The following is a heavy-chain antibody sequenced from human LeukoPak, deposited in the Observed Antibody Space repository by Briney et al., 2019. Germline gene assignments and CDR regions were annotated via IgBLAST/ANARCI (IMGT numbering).Heavy chain of an antibody. CDR2: ISISGSTM. CDR3: VRDRFDYALDY. Sequence: ESGGSLSLSCAASGFTFFTHPMKWVRQAPGKGLEWVSYISISGSTMYYADSVKGRFTISRDNAKNSLYLQMDSLRADDTAVYYCVRDRFDYALDYWGQGALVTVSS. D-gene: IGHD4-17*01. J-gene: IGHJ4*02. CDR1: GFTFFTHP. V-gene: IGHV3-48*04.